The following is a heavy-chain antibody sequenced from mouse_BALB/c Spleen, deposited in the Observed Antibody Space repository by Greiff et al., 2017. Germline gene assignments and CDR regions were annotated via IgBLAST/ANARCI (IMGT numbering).Heavy chain of an antibody. J-gene: IGHJ2*01. CDR1: GFSLTSYG. V-gene: IGHV2-4-1*01. CDR2: IWSGGST. CDR3: ARNPLRGYYFDY. Sequence: VKLVESGPGLVQPSQSLSITCTVSGFSLTSYGVHWVRQSPGKGLEWLGVIWSGGSTDYNAAFISRLSISKDNSKSQVFFKMNSLQADDTAIYYCARNPLRGYYFDYWGQGTTLTVSS.